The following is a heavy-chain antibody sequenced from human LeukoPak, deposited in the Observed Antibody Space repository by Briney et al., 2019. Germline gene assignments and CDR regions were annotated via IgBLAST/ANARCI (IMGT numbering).Heavy chain of an antibody. Sequence: SETLSLTCTVSGGPISSGGYYWSWIRQHPGKGLEWIGYIYYSGSTYYNPSLKSRVTISVDTSKNQFSLKLSSVTAADTAVYYCARGLAAAAHGSRYFDLWGRGTLVTVSS. CDR3: ARGLAAAAHGSRYFDL. CDR2: IYYSGST. V-gene: IGHV4-31*03. CDR1: GGPISSGGYY. D-gene: IGHD6-13*01. J-gene: IGHJ2*01.